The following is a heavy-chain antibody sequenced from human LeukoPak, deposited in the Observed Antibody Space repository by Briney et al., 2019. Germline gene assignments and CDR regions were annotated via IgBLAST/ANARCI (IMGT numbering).Heavy chain of an antibody. CDR2: ISGSGSNT. J-gene: IGHJ4*02. Sequence: PGGSLRLSCAASGFTFSTFGMSWVRQAPGKGLEWVSAISGSGSNTYYADSVKGRFTISRDNSKNTLYLQMNSLRAEDTAVYYCAKSRANDGYTYVYYFDYWGQGSLVTVSS. CDR3: AKSRANDGYTYVYYFDY. D-gene: IGHD5-24*01. V-gene: IGHV3-23*01. CDR1: GFTFSTFG.